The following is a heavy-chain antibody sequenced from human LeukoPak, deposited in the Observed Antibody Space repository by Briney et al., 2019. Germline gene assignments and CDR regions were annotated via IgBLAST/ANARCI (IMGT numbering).Heavy chain of an antibody. Sequence: GASVKVSCKASGYTFTSYAMNWVRQAPGQGLEWMGWINTNTGNPTYAQGFTGRFVFSLDTSVSTAYLQISSLKAEDTAVYHCARDGFTMVRGVKGSRLYWGQGTLVTVSS. CDR2: INTNTGNP. D-gene: IGHD3-10*01. CDR3: ARDGFTMVRGVKGSRLY. J-gene: IGHJ4*02. CDR1: GYTFTSYA. V-gene: IGHV7-4-1*02.